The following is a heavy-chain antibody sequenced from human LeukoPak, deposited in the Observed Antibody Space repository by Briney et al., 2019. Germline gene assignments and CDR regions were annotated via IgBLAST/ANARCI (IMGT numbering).Heavy chain of an antibody. D-gene: IGHD3-3*01. J-gene: IGHJ4*02. CDR3: ARHGGLYYDFWSGTEGVDY. CDR2: IYYSGST. V-gene: IGHV4-39*01. Sequence: SQTLSLTCTVSGGSINSGVYYWGWIRQPPGKGLEWIGSIYYSGSTYYNPSLKSRVTISVDTSKNQFSLKLSSVTAADTAVYYCARHGGLYYDFWSGTEGVDYWGQGTLVTVSS. CDR1: GGSINSGVYY.